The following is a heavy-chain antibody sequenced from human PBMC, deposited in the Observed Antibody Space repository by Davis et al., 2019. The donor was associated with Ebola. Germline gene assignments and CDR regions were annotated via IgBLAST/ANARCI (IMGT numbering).Heavy chain of an antibody. D-gene: IGHD2-2*01. CDR3: ARHQRRGMDV. J-gene: IGHJ6*02. V-gene: IGHV4-34*01. CDR2: INHSGST. Sequence: SETLSLTCTVSGGSISSYYWSWIRQPPGKGLEWIGEINHSGSTNYNPSLKSRVTISVDTSKNQFSLKLSSVTAADTAVYYCARHQRRGMDVWGQGTTVTVSS. CDR1: GGSISSYY.